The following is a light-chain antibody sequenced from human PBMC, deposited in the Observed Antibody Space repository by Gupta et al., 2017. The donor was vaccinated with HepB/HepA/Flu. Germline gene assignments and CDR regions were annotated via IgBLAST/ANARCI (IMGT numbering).Light chain of an antibody. Sequence: PEERATLSCRASQVVSSYLAWYQQKPGQAPRLLIYDASNRATGIPARFSGSGSGTDFTLTISSLEPEDFAVYYCQQRSSWLFTFGPGTKVDIK. CDR1: QVVSSY. CDR2: DAS. V-gene: IGKV3-11*01. CDR3: QQRSSWLFT. J-gene: IGKJ3*01.